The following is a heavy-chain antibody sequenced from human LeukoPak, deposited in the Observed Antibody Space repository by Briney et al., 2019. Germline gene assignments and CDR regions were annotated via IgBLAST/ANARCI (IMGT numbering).Heavy chain of an antibody. CDR2: INPNSGGT. J-gene: IGHJ4*02. CDR3: ARGGVTYYDFWSGYYSFDY. D-gene: IGHD3-3*01. Sequence: ASVKVSCKASGYTFTGYYMHWVRQAPGQGLEWMGWINPNSGGTNYAQKFQSRVTMTRDTSISTAYMELSRLRSDDTAVYYCARGGVTYYDFWSGYYSFDYWGQGTLVTVSS. V-gene: IGHV1-2*02. CDR1: GYTFTGYY.